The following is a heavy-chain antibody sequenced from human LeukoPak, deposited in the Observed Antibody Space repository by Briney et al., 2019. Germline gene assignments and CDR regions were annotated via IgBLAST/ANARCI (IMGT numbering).Heavy chain of an antibody. D-gene: IGHD3-22*01. CDR1: GFTFSDYY. J-gene: IGHJ4*02. CDR2: ISSSGSTI. Sequence: GGSLRLSCAASGFTFSDYYMSWIRQVPGKGLEWVSYISSSGSTIYYADSVKGRFTISRDNAKNSLYLQMNSLRAEDTAVYYCARDDTAPTYYYDSSGYSGWGQGTLVTVSS. CDR3: ARDDTAPTYYYDSSGYSG. V-gene: IGHV3-11*01.